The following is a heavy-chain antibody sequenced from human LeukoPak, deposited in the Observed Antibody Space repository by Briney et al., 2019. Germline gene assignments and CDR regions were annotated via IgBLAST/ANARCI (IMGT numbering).Heavy chain of an antibody. J-gene: IGHJ4*02. CDR1: GFTFSSYA. V-gene: IGHV3-30-3*01. CDR3: AKGGGYYYGSSGYLHGFDY. CDR2: ISYDGSNK. Sequence: PGRSLRLSCAASGFTFSSYAMHWVRQAPGKGLEWVAVISYDGSNKYYADSVKGRFTISRDNSKNTLYLQMNSLRAEDTAVYYCAKGGGYYYGSSGYLHGFDYWGQGTLVTVSS. D-gene: IGHD3-22*01.